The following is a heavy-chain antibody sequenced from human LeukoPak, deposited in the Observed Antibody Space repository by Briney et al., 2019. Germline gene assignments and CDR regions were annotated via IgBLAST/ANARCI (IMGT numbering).Heavy chain of an antibody. CDR1: GFTFSSYA. D-gene: IGHD6-13*01. Sequence: GGSLRLSCAASGFTFSSYAMHWVRQAPGKGLEWVAVISYDGNNKYYADSVKGRFTISRDNSKNTLFLQMNSLRAEDTTVYYCARDPVKNLAGVGSYFFDYWGQGTLVTVSS. V-gene: IGHV3-30-3*01. J-gene: IGHJ4*02. CDR2: ISYDGNNK. CDR3: ARDPVKNLAGVGSYFFDY.